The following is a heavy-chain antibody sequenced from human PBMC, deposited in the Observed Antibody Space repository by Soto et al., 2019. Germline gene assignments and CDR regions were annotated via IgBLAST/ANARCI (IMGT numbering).Heavy chain of an antibody. D-gene: IGHD4-17*01. CDR2: IYYSGST. V-gene: IGHV4-31*03. Sequence: QVQLQESGPGLVKPSQTLSLTCTVSGGSISSGGYYWSWIRQHPGKGLEWIGYIYYSGSTYYNPSLKRRVTISVDTSKNQFALKLSSVTAADTAVYYCARSPEATVTAFDYWGQGTLVTVSS. CDR1: GGSISSGGYY. CDR3: ARSPEATVTAFDY. J-gene: IGHJ4*02.